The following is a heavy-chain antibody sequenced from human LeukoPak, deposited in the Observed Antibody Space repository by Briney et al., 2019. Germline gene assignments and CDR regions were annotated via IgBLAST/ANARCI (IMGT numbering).Heavy chain of an antibody. J-gene: IGHJ6*04. V-gene: IGHV3-53*01. Sequence: GGSLRLSCAASGFTVGSNYMSWVPQAPGKGLEWVSVIHSGGSTYYADSVKGRFTISRDNCKNTLYLQMNSLRAEDTAVYYCARTPGYCSGGSCYSGYYYGMDVWGEATTVTVSS. CDR1: GFTVGSNY. CDR2: IHSGGST. D-gene: IGHD2-15*01. CDR3: ARTPGYCSGGSCYSGYYYGMDV.